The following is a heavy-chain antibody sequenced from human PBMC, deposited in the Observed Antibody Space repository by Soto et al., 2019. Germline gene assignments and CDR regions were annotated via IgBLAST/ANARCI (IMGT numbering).Heavy chain of an antibody. V-gene: IGHV1-18*01. CDR3: AREDQAPYYYYGMDV. CDR2: ISGYNGNT. Sequence: QVQVVQSGDEVKKPGASVKVSCKASGYTFTNYGFSWVRQAPGQGLEWMGWISGYNGNTKYAEKFQGRVTMTTDTSTSTVHMELRSLRSDDTAVYYCAREDQAPYYYYGMDVWGQGTPVTVSS. CDR1: GYTFTNYG. J-gene: IGHJ6*02.